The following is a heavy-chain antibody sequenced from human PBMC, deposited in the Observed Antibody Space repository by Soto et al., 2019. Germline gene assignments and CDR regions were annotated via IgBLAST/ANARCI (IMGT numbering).Heavy chain of an antibody. D-gene: IGHD3-22*01. CDR1: GGSISSGDYY. J-gene: IGHJ5*02. Sequence: QVQLQESGPGLVKPSQTLSLTCTVSGGSISSGDYYWSWIRQPPGKGLEWIGYIYYSGSTYYNPSLKCRVTISVDTSKTQFSLKLSSVTAADTAVYYCARAGDSSGYYYENWFDPWGQGTLVTVSS. V-gene: IGHV4-30-4*01. CDR2: IYYSGST. CDR3: ARAGDSSGYYYENWFDP.